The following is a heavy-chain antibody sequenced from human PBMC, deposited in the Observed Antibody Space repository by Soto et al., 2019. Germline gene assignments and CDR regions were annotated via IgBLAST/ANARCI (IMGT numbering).Heavy chain of an antibody. CDR2: IGSRSPTI. CDR1: VFTFDDYG. CDR3: ARGLGSSGWYSPGDAFDI. J-gene: IGHJ3*02. D-gene: IGHD6-19*01. Sequence: PGGSLSLSCAASVFTFDDYGMSWVRRAPGKGLEWVSAIGSRSPTIYYADSVKGRFTISRDNAKNSLFLQMNSLRDEDTAVYYCARGLGSSGWYSPGDAFDIWGEGTMVTVSS. V-gene: IGHV3-48*02.